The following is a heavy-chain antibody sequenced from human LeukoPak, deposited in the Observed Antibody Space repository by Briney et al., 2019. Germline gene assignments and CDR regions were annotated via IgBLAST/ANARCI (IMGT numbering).Heavy chain of an antibody. CDR1: GFTFSSYG. Sequence: GRSLRLSCAASGFTFSSYGMHWVGQPPGKGLGWVAVISYDGSNKYYADSVKGRFTISRDNSKNTLYLQMNSLRAEDTAVYYCAKEVAGTRLDYWGQGTLVTVSS. D-gene: IGHD6-19*01. CDR3: AKEVAGTRLDY. J-gene: IGHJ4*02. CDR2: ISYDGSNK. V-gene: IGHV3-30*18.